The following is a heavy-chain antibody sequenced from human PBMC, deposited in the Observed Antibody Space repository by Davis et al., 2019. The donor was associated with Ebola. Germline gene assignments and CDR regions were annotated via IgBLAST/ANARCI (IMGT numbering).Heavy chain of an antibody. J-gene: IGHJ4*02. D-gene: IGHD3-22*01. Sequence: SVSVSCKASGGTFISYAISWVRQAPGHGPEWMGGIIPIFGTANYPQKFQGRVTITADESTSTAYMELSSLRSEDTAVYYCALGGYYYGPEDYWGQGTLVTVSS. CDR1: GGTFISYA. V-gene: IGHV1-69*13. CDR3: ALGGYYYGPEDY. CDR2: IIPIFGTA.